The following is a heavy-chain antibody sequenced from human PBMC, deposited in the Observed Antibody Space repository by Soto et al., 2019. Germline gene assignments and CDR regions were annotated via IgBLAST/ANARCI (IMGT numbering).Heavy chain of an antibody. V-gene: IGHV1-18*01. CDR3: ASRSGQLPYYFDY. CDR2: ISAYKGNT. D-gene: IGHD6-6*01. CDR1: GYAFTNYG. Sequence: ASVKDYCKASGYAFTNYGISWVRQAPGQGLEWMGWISAYKGNTNYAQKLQGRVTMTRDTSTSTAYMELRSLRSDDTAVYYCASRSGQLPYYFDYWGQGTLVTVSS. J-gene: IGHJ4*02.